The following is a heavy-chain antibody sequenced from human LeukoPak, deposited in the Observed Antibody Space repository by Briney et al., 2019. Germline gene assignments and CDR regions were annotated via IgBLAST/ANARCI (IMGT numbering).Heavy chain of an antibody. V-gene: IGHV3-30*03. CDR3: ARDGGGGIAVAGTPFDY. CDR1: GFTFSSYS. Sequence: GGSLRLSCAASGFTFSSYSMNWVRQAPGKGLEWVAVISYDGSNKYYADSVKGRFTISRDNSKNTLYLQMNSLRAEDTAVYYCARDGGGGIAVAGTPFDYWGQGTLVTVSS. D-gene: IGHD6-19*01. CDR2: ISYDGSNK. J-gene: IGHJ4*02.